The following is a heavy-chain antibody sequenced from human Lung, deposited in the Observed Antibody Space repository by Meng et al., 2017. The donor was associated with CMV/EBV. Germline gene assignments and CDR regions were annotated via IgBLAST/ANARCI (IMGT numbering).Heavy chain of an antibody. Sequence: SCAASGFTFSSYAMHWVRQAPGKGLEWVAVISYDGSNKYYADSVKDRFTISRDNSKNTLYVQMNSLRAEDTAVYYCAKVRSGWYYDSWGQGTLVTVSS. CDR2: ISYDGSNK. CDR1: GFTFSSYA. J-gene: IGHJ4*01. V-gene: IGHV3-30-3*01. CDR3: AKVRSGWYYDS. D-gene: IGHD6-19*01.